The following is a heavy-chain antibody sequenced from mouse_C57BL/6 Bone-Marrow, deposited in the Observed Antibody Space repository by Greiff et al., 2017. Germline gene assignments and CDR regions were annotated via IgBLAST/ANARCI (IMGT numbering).Heavy chain of an antibody. V-gene: IGHV1-69*01. CDR2: IDPSDSYT. Sequence: QVQLQQPGAELVMPGASVKLSCEASGYTFTSYWMHWVKQRPGQGLEWIGEIDPSDSYTNYNQKFKGKSTLTVDKSSSTAYMQLSSLTSEDSAVYYCARSATVVATSDYWGQGTTLTVSS. CDR1: GYTFTSYW. D-gene: IGHD1-1*01. J-gene: IGHJ2*01. CDR3: ARSATVVATSDY.